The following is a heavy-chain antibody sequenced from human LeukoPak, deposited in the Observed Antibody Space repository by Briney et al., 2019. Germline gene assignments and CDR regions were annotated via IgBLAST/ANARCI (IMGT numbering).Heavy chain of an antibody. V-gene: IGHV4-34*01. D-gene: IGHD3-3*01. CDR2: INHSGST. Sequence: SETLSLTCAVYGGSFSGYYWSWIRPPPGKGLEWIGEINHSGSTNYNPSLKSRVTISVDTSKNQFSLKLSSVTAADTAVYYCARDYGRTIFGVGRWRGGFDYWGQGTLVTVSS. J-gene: IGHJ4*02. CDR3: ARDYGRTIFGVGRWRGGFDY. CDR1: GGSFSGYY.